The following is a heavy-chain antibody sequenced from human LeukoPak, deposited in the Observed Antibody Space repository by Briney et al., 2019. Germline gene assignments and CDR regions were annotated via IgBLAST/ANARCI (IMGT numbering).Heavy chain of an antibody. CDR1: GGSISSSNW. CDR3: ARGREDIVVVPAPRGSYYYYGMDV. CDR2: IYHSGST. V-gene: IGHV4-4*02. D-gene: IGHD2-2*01. Sequence: SETLSLTCAVSGGSISSSNWWHWVRQPPGKGLEWIGEIYHSGSTTYNPSLKSRVTISVDKSKNQFSLKLSSVTAADTAVYYCARGREDIVVVPAPRGSYYYYGMDVWGQGATVTVSS. J-gene: IGHJ6*02.